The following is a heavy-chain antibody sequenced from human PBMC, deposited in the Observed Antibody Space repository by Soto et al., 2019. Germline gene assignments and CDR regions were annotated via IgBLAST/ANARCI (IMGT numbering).Heavy chain of an antibody. V-gene: IGHV3-30*18. J-gene: IGHJ4*02. CDR3: AKDRRGPSEFDY. Sequence: QPGGSLRLSCAASGFTFSSYGMHWVRQAPGKGLEWVAVISYDGSNKYYADSVKGRFTISRDNSKNTLYLQMNSLRAEDTAVYYCAKDRRGPSEFDYWGQGTLVTVSS. CDR1: GFTFSSYG. D-gene: IGHD3-10*01. CDR2: ISYDGSNK.